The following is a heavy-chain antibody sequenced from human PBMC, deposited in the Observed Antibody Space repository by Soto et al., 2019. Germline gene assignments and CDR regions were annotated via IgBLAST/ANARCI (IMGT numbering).Heavy chain of an antibody. D-gene: IGHD2-21*01. CDR1: GFPFNDYY. J-gene: IGHJ4*02. Sequence: GGSLRLSCATPGFPFNDYYMTWIRQAPGKGLEWLSHISPKSTFRNYADSVKGRFTISRDNAESSLFLQMNSLGVDDTAVYSCVRGGGGGLFEHWGQGVLVTVSS. V-gene: IGHV3-11*06. CDR3: VRGGGGGLFEH. CDR2: ISPKSTFR.